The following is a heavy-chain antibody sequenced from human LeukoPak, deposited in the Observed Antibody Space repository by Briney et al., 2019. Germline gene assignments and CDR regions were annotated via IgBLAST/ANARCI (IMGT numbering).Heavy chain of an antibody. CDR2: IYPGDSDT. J-gene: IGHJ6*03. CDR3: ARSGVVTFYQYMDV. CDR1: GYSFTTYW. V-gene: IGHV5-51*01. D-gene: IGHD3-3*01. Sequence: GESLKISRKGSGYSFTTYWIGWVRQMPGKGLEWMGIIYPGDSDTRYSPSFQGQVTISAVKSLSTAYLQWSSLKTSDTAMYYCARSGVVTFYQYMDVWGRGTTVTVSS.